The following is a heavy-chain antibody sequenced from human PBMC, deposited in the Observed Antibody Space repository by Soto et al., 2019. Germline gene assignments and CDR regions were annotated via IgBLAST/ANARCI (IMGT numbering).Heavy chain of an antibody. Sequence: SETLSLTCTVSGGSISNGTYYWSWIRQPPGKGLEWIGEINHSGSTNYNPSLKSRVTISVDTSKNQFSLKLSSVTAADTAVYYCARGGSIAVAGTGWFDPWGQGTLVTVSS. V-gene: IGHV4-39*07. J-gene: IGHJ5*02. CDR2: INHSGST. CDR3: ARGGSIAVAGTGWFDP. D-gene: IGHD6-19*01. CDR1: GGSISNGTYY.